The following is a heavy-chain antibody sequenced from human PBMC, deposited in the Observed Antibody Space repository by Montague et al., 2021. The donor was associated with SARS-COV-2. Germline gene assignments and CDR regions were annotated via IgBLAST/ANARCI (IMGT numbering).Heavy chain of an antibody. D-gene: IGHD3-10*01. Sequence: SETLSLTCAVSGGSVSSSSYYWGWVRQPPGKGLEWIGSIYYTGSTYYNPSLKSRVTISVDTSKNQFSLTLSSVTAADTAVYYCARHITGSGYAFDIWGQGTMVTVSS. CDR2: IYYTGST. V-gene: IGHV4-39*01. CDR1: GGSVSSSSYY. J-gene: IGHJ3*02. CDR3: ARHITGSGYAFDI.